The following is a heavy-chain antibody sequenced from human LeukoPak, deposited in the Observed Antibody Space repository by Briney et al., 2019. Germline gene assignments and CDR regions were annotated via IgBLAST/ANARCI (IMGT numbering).Heavy chain of an antibody. CDR3: TTDFYCGGDCYLYYYYMDV. CDR1: GFTFSSYE. J-gene: IGHJ6*03. D-gene: IGHD2-21*02. CDR2: IKSKTDGGTT. V-gene: IGHV3-15*01. Sequence: GGSLRLSCAASGFTFSSYEMNWVRQAPGKGLEWVGRIKSKTDGGTTDYAAPVKGRFTISRDDSKNTLYLQMNSLKTEDTAVYYCTTDFYCGGDCYLYYYYMDVWGKGTTVTVSS.